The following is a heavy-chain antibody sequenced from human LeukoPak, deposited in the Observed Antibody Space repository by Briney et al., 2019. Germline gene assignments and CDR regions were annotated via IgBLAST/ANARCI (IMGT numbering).Heavy chain of an antibody. Sequence: PSETLSLTCTVSGGSISSSGDYWGWTRHPPGKGLEWIAIIYYSGRPYYNPYLKSRVTISVDTSKTQLSLKLSSLTAADTAVYYCARHEYSGSYYGLSWFDPWGQGTLVTVSS. CDR2: IYYSGRP. CDR1: GGSISSSGDY. D-gene: IGHD1-26*01. CDR3: ARHEYSGSYYGLSWFDP. J-gene: IGHJ5*02. V-gene: IGHV4-39*01.